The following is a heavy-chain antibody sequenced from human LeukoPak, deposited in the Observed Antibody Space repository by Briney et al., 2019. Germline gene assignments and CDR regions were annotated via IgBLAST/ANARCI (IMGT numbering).Heavy chain of an antibody. CDR1: GGSISSHY. CDR3: ARVQAGANPYYYYYCMDV. CDR2: IYYSGST. J-gene: IGHJ6*03. V-gene: IGHV4-59*11. D-gene: IGHD1-26*01. Sequence: SETLSLTCTVSGGSISSHYWSWIRQPPGKGLEWIGYIYYSGSTNYNPSLKSRVTISVDTSKNQFSLKLSSVTAADTAVYYCARVQAGANPYYYYYCMDVWGKGTTVTVSS.